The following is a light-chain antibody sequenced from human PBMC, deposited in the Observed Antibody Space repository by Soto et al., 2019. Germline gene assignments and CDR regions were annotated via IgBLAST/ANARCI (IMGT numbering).Light chain of an antibody. V-gene: IGKV2-28*01. CDR2: LGS. Sequence: EIVMTQSPLSLSVTSGEPASISCRSSQSLLHSNGYSYLDWYLQKPGQSPQLLIYLGSNRASGDPDRFSGSGSGTDFKLRISRVEAEDVGVYYCMQVLQSLYSFGQGTKLEIK. CDR3: MQVLQSLYS. J-gene: IGKJ2*03. CDR1: QSLLHSNGYSY.